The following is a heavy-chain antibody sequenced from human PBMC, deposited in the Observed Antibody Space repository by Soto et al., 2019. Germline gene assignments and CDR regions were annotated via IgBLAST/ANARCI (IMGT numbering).Heavy chain of an antibody. J-gene: IGHJ6*03. CDR1: GGSFSGYY. Sequence: PSETLSLTCAVYGGSFSGYYWSWIRQPPGKGLEWIGEINHSGSTNYNPSLKSRVTISVDTSKNQFSLKLSSVTAADTAVYYCARGVKGGYCSSTSCYGRDYYYYMDVWGKGTTVTVSS. V-gene: IGHV4-34*01. CDR3: ARGVKGGYCSSTSCYGRDYYYYMDV. CDR2: INHSGST. D-gene: IGHD2-2*03.